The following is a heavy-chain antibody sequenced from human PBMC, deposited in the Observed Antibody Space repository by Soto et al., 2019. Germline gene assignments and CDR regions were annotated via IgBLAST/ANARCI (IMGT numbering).Heavy chain of an antibody. Sequence: GGSLRLSCAASRFTFSSYGMHWVRQAPGKGLEWVAVISYDGSNKYYADSVKGRFTISRDNSKNTLYLQMNSLRAEDTAVYYCAKTWELLRFLTGGFDPWGQGTLVTVSS. CDR1: RFTFSSYG. D-gene: IGHD3-3*01. CDR3: AKTWELLRFLTGGFDP. J-gene: IGHJ5*02. V-gene: IGHV3-30*18. CDR2: ISYDGSNK.